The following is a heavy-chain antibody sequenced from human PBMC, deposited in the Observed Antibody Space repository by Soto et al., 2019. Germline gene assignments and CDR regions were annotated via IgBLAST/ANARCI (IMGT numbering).Heavy chain of an antibody. CDR1: GGSISSSSYY. Sequence: PSETLSLTCTVSGGSISSSSYYWGWIRQPPGKGLEWIGSIYYSGSTYYNPSLKSRVTISVDTSKNQFSLKLSSVTAADTAVYYCARQPTVTTMDAFDIWGQGTMVTVSS. D-gene: IGHD4-17*01. V-gene: IGHV4-39*01. CDR3: ARQPTVTTMDAFDI. CDR2: IYYSGST. J-gene: IGHJ3*02.